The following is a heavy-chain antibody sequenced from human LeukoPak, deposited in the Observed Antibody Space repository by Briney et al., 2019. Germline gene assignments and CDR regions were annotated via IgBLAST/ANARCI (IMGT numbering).Heavy chain of an antibody. V-gene: IGHV4-34*01. CDR3: ARAWVYGDYGH. CDR2: INHSGST. CDR1: GGSFSGYY. D-gene: IGHD4-17*01. Sequence: SETLSLTCAVYGGSFSGYYWSWIRQPPGKGLEWIGEINHSGSTNYNPSLKSRVTISVDTSKNQFSLKLSSVTAADTAVYYCARAWVYGDYGHWGQGTLVTVSS. J-gene: IGHJ4*02.